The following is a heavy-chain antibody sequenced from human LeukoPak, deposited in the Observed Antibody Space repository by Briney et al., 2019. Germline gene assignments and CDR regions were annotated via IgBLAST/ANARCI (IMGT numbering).Heavy chain of an antibody. V-gene: IGHV4-59*12. Sequence: SETLSLTCTVSGGSISSYYWSWIRQPPGKGLEWIGYIYYSGSTNYNPSLKSRVTISVDTSKNQFSLKLSSVTAADTAVYYCARDPGYYYDSSGPGPLVLFDYWGQGTLVTVSS. CDR2: IYYSGST. CDR1: GGSISSYY. CDR3: ARDPGYYYDSSGPGPLVLFDY. D-gene: IGHD3-22*01. J-gene: IGHJ4*02.